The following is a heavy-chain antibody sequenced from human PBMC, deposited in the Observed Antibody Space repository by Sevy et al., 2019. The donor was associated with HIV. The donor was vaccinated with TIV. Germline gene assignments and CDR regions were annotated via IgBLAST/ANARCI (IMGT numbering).Heavy chain of an antibody. CDR1: GFTFSNSW. J-gene: IGHJ4*02. CDR3: TRVSTRTDDDY. V-gene: IGHV3-7*01. D-gene: IGHD2-2*01. CDR2: INPGGTEE. Sequence: GGSLRLSCVASGFTFSNSWMNWVRQAPGKGLEWVANINPGGTEEFYVDSVKGRFIISRDNAKNSLFLQMNSLRAEDTAVYYCTRVSTRTDDDYWGQGTLVTVSS.